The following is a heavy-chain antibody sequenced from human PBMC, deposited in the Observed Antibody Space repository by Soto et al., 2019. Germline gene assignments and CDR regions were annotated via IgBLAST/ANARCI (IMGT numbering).Heavy chain of an antibody. Sequence: VASVKVSCKASGYTFTACYIHWVRQAPGQGLEWMGWINPNGGDTNHAQNFQGRVTMTGDTSISTAYMELSRLTSDDTAVYYCARVCPNGVCLDFWGQGALVTVSS. CDR2: INPNGGDT. J-gene: IGHJ4*02. CDR1: GYTFTACY. D-gene: IGHD2-8*01. CDR3: ARVCPNGVCLDF. V-gene: IGHV1-2*02.